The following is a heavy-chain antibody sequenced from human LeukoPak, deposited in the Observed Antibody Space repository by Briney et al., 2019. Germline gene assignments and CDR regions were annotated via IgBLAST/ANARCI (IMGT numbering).Heavy chain of an antibody. J-gene: IGHJ4*02. CDR2: IYSGGGT. CDR3: ARGSDYDTLTGLDY. CDR1: GFTVSSNY. V-gene: IGHV3-66*02. D-gene: IGHD3-9*01. Sequence: GGSLRLSCAASGFTVSSNYMRWVRQAPGKGLEWVSVIYSGGGTYYADSVKGRFTIPRDNSKNTLYLQMNSLRAEDTAVYYCARGSDYDTLTGLDYWGQGTLVTVSS.